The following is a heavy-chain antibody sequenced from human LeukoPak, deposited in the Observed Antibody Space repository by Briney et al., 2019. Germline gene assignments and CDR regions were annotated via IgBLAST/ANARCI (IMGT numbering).Heavy chain of an antibody. V-gene: IGHV1-46*01. D-gene: IGHD3-10*01. J-gene: IGHJ4*02. CDR1: GGTFSSYA. CDR3: ARGPHFGSGSYPLYY. CDR2: INPSGGST. Sequence: GASVEVSCKASGGTFSSYAISWVRQAPGQGLEWMGIINPSGGSTSYAQKFQGRVTMTRDTSTSTVYMELSSLRSEDTAVYYCARGPHFGSGSYPLYYWGQGTLVTVSS.